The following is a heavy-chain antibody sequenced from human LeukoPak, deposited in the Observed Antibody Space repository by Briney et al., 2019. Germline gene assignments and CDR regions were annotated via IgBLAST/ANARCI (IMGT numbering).Heavy chain of an antibody. CDR3: ARVGATSSSWYYFDY. Sequence: SQTLSLTCTVSGGSISSGDYYWSWIRQPPGKGLEWIGYIYYSGSTYHNPSLKSRVTISVDTSKNQFSLKLSSVTAADTAVYYCARVGATSSSWYYFDYWGQGTLVTVSS. V-gene: IGHV4-30-4*01. D-gene: IGHD6-13*01. CDR1: GGSISSGDYY. CDR2: IYYSGST. J-gene: IGHJ4*02.